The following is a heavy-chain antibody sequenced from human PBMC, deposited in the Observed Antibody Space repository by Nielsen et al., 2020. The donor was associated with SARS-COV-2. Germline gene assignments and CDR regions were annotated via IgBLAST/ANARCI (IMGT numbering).Heavy chain of an antibody. CDR3: ARDAPDLDIVLMVYAMGGSYYGMDV. V-gene: IGHV1-46*01. J-gene: IGHJ6*02. Sequence: ASVKVSCKASGYTFINYHLHWVRQAPGQGLEWMGIINPSGGSTSYAQKFQGRDTMTRDTSTSTAYMELRSLRSDDTAVYYCARDAPDLDIVLMVYAMGGSYYGMDVWGQGTTVTVSS. CDR2: INPSGGST. D-gene: IGHD2-8*01. CDR1: GYTFINYH.